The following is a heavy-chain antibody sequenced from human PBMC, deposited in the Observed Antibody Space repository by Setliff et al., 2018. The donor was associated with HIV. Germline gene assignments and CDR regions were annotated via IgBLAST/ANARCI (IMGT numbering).Heavy chain of an antibody. CDR1: GYNFVGYG. D-gene: IGHD2-21*01. J-gene: IGHJ5*02. V-gene: IGHV1-18*01. CDR2: INTYNGNT. CDR3: ARGGPARVALLYWFDP. Sequence: ASVKVSCKASGYNFVGYGINWLRQAPGQGLEWMGWINTYNGNTKYGQKFQGSVTMTTDTSASTVYMELRNLRSDDTAVYFCARGGPARVALLYWFDPWGQGTLVTVSS.